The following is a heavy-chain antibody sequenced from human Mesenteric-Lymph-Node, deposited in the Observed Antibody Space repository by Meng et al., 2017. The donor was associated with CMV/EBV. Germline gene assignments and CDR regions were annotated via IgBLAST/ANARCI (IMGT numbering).Heavy chain of an antibody. J-gene: IGHJ5*02. V-gene: IGHV1-8*03. CDR1: GYIFTSYD. Sequence: ASVKVSCKASGYIFTSYDINWVREAAGQGLEWMGWMNPNSGSTGYAQKFQGRVTITMDTSMTTAYMELSSLTSEDTAVYYCARGHLCTNTTCYKGNWFDPWGQGTLVTVSS. CDR2: MNPNSGST. CDR3: ARGHLCTNTTCYKGNWFDP. D-gene: IGHD2-2*02.